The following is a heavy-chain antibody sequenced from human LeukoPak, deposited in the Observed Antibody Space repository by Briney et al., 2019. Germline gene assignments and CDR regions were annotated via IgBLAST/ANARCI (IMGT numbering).Heavy chain of an antibody. V-gene: IGHV4-34*01. J-gene: IGHJ3*02. Sequence: PSETLSLTCTVSGGSISSYYWSWIRQPPGKGLEWIGEINHSGSTNYNPSLKSRVTISVDTSKNQFSLKLSSVTAADTAVYYCARGSDYYGDYVSAGNDAFDIWGQGTMVTVSS. D-gene: IGHD4-17*01. CDR3: ARGSDYYGDYVSAGNDAFDI. CDR1: GGSISSYY. CDR2: INHSGST.